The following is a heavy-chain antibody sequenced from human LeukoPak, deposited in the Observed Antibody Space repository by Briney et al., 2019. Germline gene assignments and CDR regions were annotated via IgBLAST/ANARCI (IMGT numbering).Heavy chain of an antibody. CDR3: AKVNDYGSGQGGYYYYMDV. J-gene: IGHJ6*03. Sequence: GGSLRLSCAASGFTFSSYGMHWVRQAPGKGLEWVAVISYDGSNKYYADSVKGRFTISRDNSKNTLYLQMDSLRAEDTAVYYCAKVNDYGSGQGGYYYYMDVWGKGTTVTVSS. D-gene: IGHD3-10*01. V-gene: IGHV3-30*18. CDR1: GFTFSSYG. CDR2: ISYDGSNK.